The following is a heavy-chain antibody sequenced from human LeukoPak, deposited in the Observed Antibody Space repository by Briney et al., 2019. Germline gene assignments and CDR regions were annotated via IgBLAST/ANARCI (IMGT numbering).Heavy chain of an antibody. D-gene: IGHD1-20*01. CDR1: GFTFTSYA. Sequence: PGGSLRLSCAASGFTFTSYAMSWVRQTPGKGLEWVSSVSGSGDGTYYAHSVKGRFTISRDNSKKTLDLHMTSLRAEDTALYYCARDRNNYYFDYCGQGTLLSVSS. CDR2: VSGSGDGT. J-gene: IGHJ4*02. CDR3: ARDRNNYYFDY. V-gene: IGHV3-23*01.